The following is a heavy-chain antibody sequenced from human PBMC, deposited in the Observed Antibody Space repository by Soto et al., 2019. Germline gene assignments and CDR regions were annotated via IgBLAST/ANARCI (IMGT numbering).Heavy chain of an antibody. Sequence: GGSLRLSWAASGFTFSTYAMNWVRQAPGKGLEWVSGISGSGDSTYYADSVKGRFTISRDNAKNSVYLQMNSLRDEDTAVYYCARSVEGHFDYWGQGTVVTVSS. J-gene: IGHJ4*02. CDR2: ISGSGDST. D-gene: IGHD6-19*01. V-gene: IGHV3-23*01. CDR3: ARSVEGHFDY. CDR1: GFTFSTYA.